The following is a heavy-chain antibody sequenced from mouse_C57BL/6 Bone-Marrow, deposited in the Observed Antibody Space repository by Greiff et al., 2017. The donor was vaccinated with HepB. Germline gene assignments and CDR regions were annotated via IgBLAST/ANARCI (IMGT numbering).Heavy chain of an antibody. J-gene: IGHJ2*01. CDR3: ARDGYYPYYFDY. CDR1: GFTFSSYT. D-gene: IGHD2-3*01. Sequence: EVKLQESGGGLVKPGGSLKLSCEASGFTFSSYTMSWVRQTPEKRLEWVATISGGGGNTYYPDSVKGRFTISRDNAKNTLYLQMSSLRSEDTALYYCARDGYYPYYFDYWGQGTTLTVSS. V-gene: IGHV5-9*01. CDR2: ISGGGGNT.